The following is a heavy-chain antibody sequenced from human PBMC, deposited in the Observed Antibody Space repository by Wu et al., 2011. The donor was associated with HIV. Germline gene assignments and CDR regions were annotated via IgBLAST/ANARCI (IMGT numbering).Heavy chain of an antibody. CDR2: IYPGDSDT. V-gene: IGHV5-51*01. CDR1: GYSFPGPL. CDR3: ARLKPTGRHESLFDY. J-gene: IGHJ4*02. D-gene: IGHD1-14*01. Sequence: KISCKGSGYSFPGPLDRLGAPDAREGLEWMGVIYPGDSDTRYNPSFQGQVTISADKSISTAYLQWNSLKASDTATYYCARLKPTGRHESLFDYWGQGNPGHRLL.